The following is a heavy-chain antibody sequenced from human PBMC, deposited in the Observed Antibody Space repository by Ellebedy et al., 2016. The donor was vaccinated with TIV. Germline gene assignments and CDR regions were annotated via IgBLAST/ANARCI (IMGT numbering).Heavy chain of an antibody. Sequence: SETLSLTCAVYGGSFDVYYWSWIRQPPGKGLEWIGEINHSGSTNYNPSLKSRVAISVDTSKNQFSLKMSSVTAADTAVYYCASRRVPAAKRGLRHPFDYWGQGTLVTVSS. V-gene: IGHV4-34*01. CDR3: ASRRVPAAKRGLRHPFDY. CDR1: GGSFDVYY. D-gene: IGHD2-2*01. CDR2: INHSGST. J-gene: IGHJ4*02.